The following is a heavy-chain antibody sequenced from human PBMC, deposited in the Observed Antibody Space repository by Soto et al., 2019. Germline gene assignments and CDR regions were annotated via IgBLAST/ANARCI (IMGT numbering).Heavy chain of an antibody. J-gene: IGHJ6*02. CDR3: ARAQDYYDSSGYYYYYYGMDV. CDR1: GFTFSSYE. D-gene: IGHD3-22*01. V-gene: IGHV3-48*03. CDR2: ISSSGSTI. Sequence: GGSLRLSCAASGFTFSSYEMNWVRQAPGKGLEWVSYISSSGSTIYYADSVKGRFTISRDNAKNSLYLQMNSLRAEDTAVYYCARAQDYYDSSGYYYYYYGMDVWGQGTTVTVSS.